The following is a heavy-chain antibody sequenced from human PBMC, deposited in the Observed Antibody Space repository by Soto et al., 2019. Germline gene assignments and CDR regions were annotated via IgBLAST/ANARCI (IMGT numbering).Heavy chain of an antibody. D-gene: IGHD1-26*01. CDR3: ARDQYRGSPEGNY. V-gene: IGHV1-69*13. CDR1: GGTFSSYA. Sequence: SVKVSCKASGGTFSSYAISWVRQAPGQGLEWMGGIIPIFGTANYAQKFQGRVTITADESTSTAYMELSSLRSEDTAVYYCARDQYRGSPEGNYCGQGPLVTVSS. CDR2: IIPIFGTA. J-gene: IGHJ4*02.